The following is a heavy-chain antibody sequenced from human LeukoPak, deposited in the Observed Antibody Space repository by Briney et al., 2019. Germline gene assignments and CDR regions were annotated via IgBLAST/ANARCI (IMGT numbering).Heavy chain of an antibody. J-gene: IGHJ4*02. D-gene: IGHD2-15*01. V-gene: IGHV3-74*01. CDR2: INSDGSSA. CDR1: GFTFSSYW. CDR3: ATSTYCSGGGCYSRTFQY. Sequence: RGSLRLSCAASGFTFSSYWMHWVRQAPGKGLVWVSRINSDGSSATYADSVKGRFTISRDNAKNTLYLQMNSLRAEDTAVYYCATSTYCSGGGCYSRTFQYWGQGTLVTVSS.